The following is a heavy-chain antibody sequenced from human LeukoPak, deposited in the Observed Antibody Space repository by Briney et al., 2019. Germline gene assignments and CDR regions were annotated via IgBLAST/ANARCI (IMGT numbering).Heavy chain of an antibody. V-gene: IGHV3-23*01. CDR2: ISGSGGSI. CDR3: AKESPSFDY. CDR1: GFTFSSYA. J-gene: IGHJ4*02. Sequence: GGSLRLSCAASGFTFSSYAMSWVRQALGRGLEWVSTISGSGGSIYYADSVKGRFTISRDNSKNTLYLQMNSLRAEDTAVFYCAKESPSFDYWGQGTLVTVSS.